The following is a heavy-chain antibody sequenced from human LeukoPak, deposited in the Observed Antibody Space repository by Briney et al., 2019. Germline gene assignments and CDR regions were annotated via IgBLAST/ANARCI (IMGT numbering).Heavy chain of an antibody. J-gene: IGHJ5*02. CDR3: ARGGYYGSGNDFRFDP. V-gene: IGHV4-61*01. D-gene: IGHD3-10*01. CDR2: IYYSGST. CDR1: GGSISSGSYY. Sequence: SETLSLTCTVSGGSISSGSYYWGWIRQPPGKGLEWIGYIYYSGSTNYKPSLKSRVTISVDTSKNQFSLKLSSVTAADTAVYYCARGGYYGSGNDFRFDPWGQGTLVTVSS.